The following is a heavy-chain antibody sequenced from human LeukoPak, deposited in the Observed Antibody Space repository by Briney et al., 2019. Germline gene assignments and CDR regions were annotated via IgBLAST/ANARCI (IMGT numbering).Heavy chain of an antibody. D-gene: IGHD3-16*02. CDR2: ISSSGSTI. J-gene: IGHJ6*02. CDR1: GFTFSDYY. Sequence: GGSLRLSCAASGFTFSDYYVSWIRQAPGKGLEWVSYISSSGSTIYYADSVKGRFTISGDNAKNSLYLQMNSLRAEDTAVYYCARSGELSLYYYYGMDVWGQGTTVTVSS. V-gene: IGHV3-11*01. CDR3: ARSGELSLYYYYGMDV.